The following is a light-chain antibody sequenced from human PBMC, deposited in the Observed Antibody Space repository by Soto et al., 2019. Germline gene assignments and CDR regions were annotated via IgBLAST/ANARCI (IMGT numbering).Light chain of an antibody. CDR3: ATWDDSRNGYV. J-gene: IGLJ1*01. Sequence: QSVLAQPPSASGTPGQRVTISASGSSSNIGSNTVSWYQQLPGTAPKLLIYDNDGRPSGVPDRFSGAKSGTSASLAISGLQSEDEADYYCATWDDSRNGYVFGPGTKVTVL. CDR1: SSNIGSNT. CDR2: DND. V-gene: IGLV1-44*01.